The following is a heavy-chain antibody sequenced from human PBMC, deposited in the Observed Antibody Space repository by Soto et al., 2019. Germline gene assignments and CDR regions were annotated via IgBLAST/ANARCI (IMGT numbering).Heavy chain of an antibody. V-gene: IGHV1-69*13. Sequence: SVKVSCKASGGTFSSYAISWVRQAPGQGLEWMGGIIPIFGTANYAQKFQGRVTITADESTSTAYMELSSLRSEDTAVYYCARTGVEFGDFPYYFDYWGQGTLVTVSS. CDR3: ARTGVEFGDFPYYFDY. CDR1: GGTFSSYA. CDR2: IIPIFGTA. D-gene: IGHD3-10*01. J-gene: IGHJ4*02.